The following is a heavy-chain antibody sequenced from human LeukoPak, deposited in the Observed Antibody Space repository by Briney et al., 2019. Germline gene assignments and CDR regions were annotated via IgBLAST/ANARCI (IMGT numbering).Heavy chain of an antibody. Sequence: SVKVSCKASGGTFSSYAISWVRQAPGQGLEWMGRIIPIFGTANYAQKFQGRVTITTDESTSTAYMELSSLRSEDTAVYYCASHSRVYCSSTSCYADHFDYWGQGTLVTVSS. CDR2: IIPIFGTA. CDR3: ASHSRVYCSSTSCYADHFDY. D-gene: IGHD2-2*01. CDR1: GGTFSSYA. J-gene: IGHJ4*02. V-gene: IGHV1-69*05.